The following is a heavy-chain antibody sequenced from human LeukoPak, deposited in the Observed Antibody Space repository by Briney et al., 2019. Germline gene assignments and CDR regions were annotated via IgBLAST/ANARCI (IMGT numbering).Heavy chain of an antibody. V-gene: IGHV1-2*02. J-gene: IGHJ5*02. CDR3: ARGVSNIVVVPAAHPGHWFDP. D-gene: IGHD2-2*01. CDR2: INPNSGGT. CDR1: GYTFTGYY. Sequence: ASVKVSCKASGYTFTGYYMHWVRQAPGQGLEWMGWINPNSGGTNYAQKFQGRVTMTRDTSISTAYMELSRLRSDDTAVYYCARGVSNIVVVPAAHPGHWFDPWGQGTLVTVSS.